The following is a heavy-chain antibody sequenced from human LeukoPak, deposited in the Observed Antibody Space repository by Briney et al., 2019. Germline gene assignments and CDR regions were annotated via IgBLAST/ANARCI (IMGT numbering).Heavy chain of an antibody. CDR1: GFTVSSNY. D-gene: IGHD6-13*01. CDR2: TYSGGST. Sequence: GGSLRLSCAASGFTVSSNYMSWVRQAPGKGLEWVSVTYSGGSTYYADSVKGRFTISRDNSKNTLYLQMNSLRAEDTAVYYCATVGQPGIAAAGDLDYWGQGTLVTVSS. V-gene: IGHV3-53*01. CDR3: ATVGQPGIAAAGDLDY. J-gene: IGHJ4*02.